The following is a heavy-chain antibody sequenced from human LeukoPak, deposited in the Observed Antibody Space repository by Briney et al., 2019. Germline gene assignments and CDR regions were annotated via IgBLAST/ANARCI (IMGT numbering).Heavy chain of an antibody. CDR3: ARLLRYSNYFDS. Sequence: PSETLSLTCTVSGGSMSTYYWSWIQQPPGRGLEWIGHIYTSGSTNYNPSHKSRVTMSVDTSKNQFSLKLTSVTAADTAVYYCARLLRYSNYFDSWGQGTLVTVSS. J-gene: IGHJ4*02. D-gene: IGHD4-11*01. V-gene: IGHV4-4*09. CDR1: GGSMSTYY. CDR2: IYTSGST.